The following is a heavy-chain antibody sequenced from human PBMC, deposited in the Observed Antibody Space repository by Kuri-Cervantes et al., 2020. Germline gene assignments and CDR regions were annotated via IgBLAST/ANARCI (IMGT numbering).Heavy chain of an antibody. J-gene: IGHJ4*02. D-gene: IGHD3-10*01. CDR2: ISSSNNYI. CDR1: GFTFSSYA. V-gene: IGHV3-21*03. CDR3: ARDIVR. Sequence: GESLKISCAASGFTFSSYAMSWVRQAPGKGLEWVSLISSSNNYIYYADSVKGRFTISRDNAKNSLYLQMNSLRAEDTAVYYCARDIVRWGQGTLVTVSS.